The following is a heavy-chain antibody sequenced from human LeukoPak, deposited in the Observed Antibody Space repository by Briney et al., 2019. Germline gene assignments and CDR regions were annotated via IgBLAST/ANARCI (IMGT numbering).Heavy chain of an antibody. CDR2: INNDGSTT. Sequence: PGGSLRLSRAASGFTFSSHWMHWVRQVPGKGLVWVSRINNDGSTTAYADSVKGRFTISRDNAKNTLYLQMNSLRAEDTAVYYCARDLNWGASDYWGQGTLVTVSS. D-gene: IGHD7-27*01. J-gene: IGHJ4*02. CDR1: GFTFSSHW. CDR3: ARDLNWGASDY. V-gene: IGHV3-74*01.